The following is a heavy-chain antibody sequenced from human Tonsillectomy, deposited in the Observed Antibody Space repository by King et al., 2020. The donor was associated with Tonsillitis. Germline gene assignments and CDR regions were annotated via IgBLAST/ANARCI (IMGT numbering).Heavy chain of an antibody. CDR2: IDPGDSDT. D-gene: IGHD1-26*01. CDR1: GYTFTNYW. V-gene: IGHV5-51*01. J-gene: IGHJ2*01. CDR3: ARHAVGATYGHWYFDL. Sequence: VQLVESGAEVKKPGESLKISCKGSGYTFTNYWIGWVRQMPGKGLEWMGIIDPGDSDTRYSPSFQGQVTISADKSLSTAYLQWSRLKASDTAMYYCARHAVGATYGHWYFDLRGRGTLVTVSS.